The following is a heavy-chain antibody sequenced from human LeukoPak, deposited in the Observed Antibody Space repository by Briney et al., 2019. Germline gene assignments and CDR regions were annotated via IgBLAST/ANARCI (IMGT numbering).Heavy chain of an antibody. CDR1: GGSISSYY. CDR2: IYYSGST. CDR3: ARDESTAYYYDSSGYYLTPNFDY. V-gene: IGHV4-59*05. J-gene: IGHJ4*02. Sequence: SETLSLTCTVSGGSISSYYWSWIRQPPGKGLEWIGSIYYSGSTYYNPSLKSRVTISVDTSKNQFSLKLSSVTAADTAVYYCARDESTAYYYDSSGYYLTPNFDYWGQGTLVTVSS. D-gene: IGHD3-22*01.